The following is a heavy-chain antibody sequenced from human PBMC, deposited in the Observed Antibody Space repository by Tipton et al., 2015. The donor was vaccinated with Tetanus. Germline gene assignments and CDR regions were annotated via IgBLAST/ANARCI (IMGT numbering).Heavy chain of an antibody. Sequence: VKPSETLSLTCTVSGGSVNFINYYWSWIRQPPGKGLEWIGYIYYSGSTNYNPSLKSRVTISVDTSKNQFSLKLNSVTAADTAVYYCARDSMSSSGYDKEKTYYYYGMDVWGQGTTVTVSS. CDR3: ARDSMSSSGYDKEKTYYYYGMDV. J-gene: IGHJ6*02. D-gene: IGHD5-12*01. V-gene: IGHV4-61*01. CDR1: GGSVNFINYY. CDR2: IYYSGST.